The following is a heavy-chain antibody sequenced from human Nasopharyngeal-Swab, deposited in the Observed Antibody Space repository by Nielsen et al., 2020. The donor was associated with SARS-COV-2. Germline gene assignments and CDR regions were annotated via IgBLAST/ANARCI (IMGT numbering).Heavy chain of an antibody. CDR2: IYYSGST. J-gene: IGHJ4*02. V-gene: IGHV4-59*01. Sequence: WIRQPPGKGLEWIGYIYYSGSTNYNPSLKSRVTISVGTSKNQFSLKLSSVTAADTAVYYCARDGYSSSRTLDYWGQGTLVTVSS. CDR3: ARDGYSSSRTLDY. D-gene: IGHD6-13*01.